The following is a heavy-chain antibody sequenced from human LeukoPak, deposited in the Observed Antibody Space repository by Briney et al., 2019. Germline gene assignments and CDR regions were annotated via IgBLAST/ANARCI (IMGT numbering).Heavy chain of an antibody. CDR3: ARGSSSDSSGYYYVDY. CDR2: INHSGST. Sequence: PSETLSLTCTVSSGSISRYYWSWIRQPPGKGLEWIGEINHSGSTNYNPSLKSRVTISVDTSKNQFSLKLSSVIAADTAVYYCARGSSSDSSGYYYVDYWGQGTLVTVSS. D-gene: IGHD3-22*01. J-gene: IGHJ4*02. CDR1: SGSISRYY. V-gene: IGHV4-34*01.